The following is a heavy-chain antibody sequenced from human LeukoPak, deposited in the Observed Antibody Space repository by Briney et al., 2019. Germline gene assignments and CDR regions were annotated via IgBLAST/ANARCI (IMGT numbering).Heavy chain of an antibody. CDR3: ARASEWLIFDY. V-gene: IGHV3-53*04. Sequence: PGGSLRLSCAASGFTVSSNYMSWVRQAPGKGLEWVSVIYSGGSTYYADSVKGRFTISKHNSKNTLYLQMNSLRAEDTAVYYCARASEWLIFDYWGQGTLVTVSS. D-gene: IGHD6-19*01. CDR1: GFTVSSNY. CDR2: IYSGGST. J-gene: IGHJ4*02.